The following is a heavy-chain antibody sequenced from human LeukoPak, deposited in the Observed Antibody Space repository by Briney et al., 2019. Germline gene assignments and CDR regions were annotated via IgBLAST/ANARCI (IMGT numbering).Heavy chain of an antibody. CDR3: ARGRPHGNDY. Sequence: GGSLRLSCGDSGFTLSKYWMHWVRQVPGKGLVWVSRIASDGSSTTYADSVKGRFSISRDNAKNTLYLQMNSLRVEDTAVYYCARGRPHGNDYWGQGTLVTVSS. CDR2: IASDGSST. D-gene: IGHD4-23*01. V-gene: IGHV3-74*01. J-gene: IGHJ4*02. CDR1: GFTLSKYW.